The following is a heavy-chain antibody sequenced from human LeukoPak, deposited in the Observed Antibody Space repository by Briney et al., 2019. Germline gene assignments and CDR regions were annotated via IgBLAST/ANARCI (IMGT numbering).Heavy chain of an antibody. CDR3: AREEVAVGGNWFDP. CDR1: GFTVSSNY. D-gene: IGHD6-19*01. Sequence: GGSLRLSCAASGFTVSSNYMSWVRQAPGKGLEWVSVIYSGGSTYYADSVKGRFTISRDNSKNTLYLQMNSLRAEDTAVYYCAREEVAVGGNWFDPWGQGTLVTVSS. J-gene: IGHJ5*02. CDR2: IYSGGST. V-gene: IGHV3-53*01.